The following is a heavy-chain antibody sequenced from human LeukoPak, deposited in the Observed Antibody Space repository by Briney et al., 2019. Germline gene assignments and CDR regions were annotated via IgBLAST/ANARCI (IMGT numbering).Heavy chain of an antibody. CDR1: GFTFSNYA. D-gene: IGHD3-10*01. J-gene: IGHJ4*02. CDR3: ASDYGKFGNYCLDY. Sequence: GRSLRLSCTASGFTFSNYAIHWVRQAPGKGLEWVAIISYDGSTKYYADSMKGRFTISRDNSKNTLYLQMDSLRVEDTAVYYCASDYGKFGNYCLDYWGQGTLVTVSS. V-gene: IGHV3-30-3*01. CDR2: ISYDGSTK.